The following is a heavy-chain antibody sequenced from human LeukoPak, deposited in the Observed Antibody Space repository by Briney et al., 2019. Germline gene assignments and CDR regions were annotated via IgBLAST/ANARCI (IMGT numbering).Heavy chain of an antibody. V-gene: IGHV3-7*01. CDR1: GGSISSSNW. Sequence: GTLSLTCAVSGGSISSSNWWSWVRQAPGKGLEWVAHIKQDGSQEYYVDSVKGRFTISRDGAKNSLYLQMNSLRAEDTAVYYCARGVPYDSWSGPHYSDYWGQGTLVTVSS. CDR3: ARGVPYDSWSGPHYSDY. D-gene: IGHD3-3*01. CDR2: IKQDGSQE. J-gene: IGHJ4*02.